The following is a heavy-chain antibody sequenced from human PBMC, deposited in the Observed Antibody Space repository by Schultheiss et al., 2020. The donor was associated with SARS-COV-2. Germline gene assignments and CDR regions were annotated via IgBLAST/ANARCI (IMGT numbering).Heavy chain of an antibody. CDR3: ARKNRITRAFDI. Sequence: SQTLSLTCTVSGGSISSGSYYWGWIRQPPGKGLEWIGSIYYSGSTNYNPSLKSRVTISVDTSKNQFSLKLSSVTAADTAVYYCARKNRITRAFDIWGQGTMVTVSS. CDR2: IYYSGST. CDR1: GGSISSGSYY. J-gene: IGHJ3*02. D-gene: IGHD3-10*01. V-gene: IGHV4-39*07.